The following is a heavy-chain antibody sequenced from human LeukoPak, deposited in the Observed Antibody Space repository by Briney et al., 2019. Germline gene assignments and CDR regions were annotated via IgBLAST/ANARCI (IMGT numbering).Heavy chain of an antibody. Sequence: SETLSLTCTVSGYSISSGYYWGWIRQPPGKGLEWIGSIFHSGSTNYNPSLKSRVTISVDTSNNQLSLKLSSVTAADTAVYYCARDRDYYDTSRYAFDIWGQGTMVTVSS. CDR3: ARDRDYYDTSRYAFDI. J-gene: IGHJ3*02. CDR2: IFHSGST. CDR1: GYSISSGYY. V-gene: IGHV4-38-2*02. D-gene: IGHD3-22*01.